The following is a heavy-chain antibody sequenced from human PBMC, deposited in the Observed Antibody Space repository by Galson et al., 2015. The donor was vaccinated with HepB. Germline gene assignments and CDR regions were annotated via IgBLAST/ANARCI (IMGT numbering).Heavy chain of an antibody. CDR3: ARDLGKGIAAAGTVDS. V-gene: IGHV3-30-3*01. CDR2: ISYDGSNK. Sequence: SLRLSCAASGFTFNTYAMHWVRQAPGKGLEWVAVISYDGSNKYYADSVKGRFTISRDNSKNTLYLQMNSLRAEDTAVYYCARDLGKGIAAAGTVDSWGHGTLVTVSS. D-gene: IGHD6-13*01. J-gene: IGHJ5*01. CDR1: GFTFNTYA.